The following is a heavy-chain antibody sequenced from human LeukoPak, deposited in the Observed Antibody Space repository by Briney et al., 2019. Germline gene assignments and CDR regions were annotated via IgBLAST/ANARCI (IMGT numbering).Heavy chain of an antibody. Sequence: PSETLSLTCAVYGGSFSGHYWSWIRQPPGKGLEWIGYIYYSGSTNYNPSLKSRVTISVDTPKNQFSLKLSSVTAADTAVYYCARDSMVRGVGYYYMDVWGKGTTVTVSS. CDR3: ARDSMVRGVGYYYMDV. J-gene: IGHJ6*03. CDR1: GGSFSGHY. V-gene: IGHV4-59*11. D-gene: IGHD3-10*01. CDR2: IYYSGST.